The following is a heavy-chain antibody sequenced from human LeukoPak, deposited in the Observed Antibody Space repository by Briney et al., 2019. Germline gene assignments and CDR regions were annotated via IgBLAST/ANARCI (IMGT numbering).Heavy chain of an antibody. CDR3: ARPIVVGGATSGVAFDI. D-gene: IGHD1-26*01. J-gene: IGHJ3*02. V-gene: IGHV4-30-2*01. Sequence: SQTLSLTCTVSGDSISGGNYYWSWIRQPPGKGLEWIGYIYHSGGTYYNPSLESRVTISVDRSKNQFSLKLSSVTAADTAVYYCARPIVVGGATSGVAFDIWGQGTMVTVSS. CDR1: GDSISGGNYY. CDR2: IYHSGGT.